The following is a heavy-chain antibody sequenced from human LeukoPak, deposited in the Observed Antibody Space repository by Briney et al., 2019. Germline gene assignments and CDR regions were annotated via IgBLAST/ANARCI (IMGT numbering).Heavy chain of an antibody. CDR1: GFTFDDYA. Sequence: GRSLRLSCAASGFTFDDYAMHWVRQAPGKGLESVSGISWNSGSIGYADSVKGRFTISRDNAKNSLYLQMNSLRAEDTALYYCAKDYYDSSGYYDYWGQGTPVTVSS. V-gene: IGHV3-9*01. CDR3: AKDYYDSSGYYDY. D-gene: IGHD3-22*01. J-gene: IGHJ4*02. CDR2: ISWNSGSI.